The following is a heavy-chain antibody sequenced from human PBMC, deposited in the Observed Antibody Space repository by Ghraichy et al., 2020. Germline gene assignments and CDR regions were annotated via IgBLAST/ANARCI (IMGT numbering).Heavy chain of an antibody. D-gene: IGHD5-18*01. J-gene: IGHJ4*02. CDR2: IYYSGST. Sequence: SETLSLTCTVSGGSISSSSYYWGWIRQPPGKGLEWIGSIYYSGSTYYNPSLKSRVTISVDTSKNQFSLKLSSVTAADTAVYYCARHRGSTAMVWGFDYWGQGSLVTVYS. CDR3: ARHRGSTAMVWGFDY. V-gene: IGHV4-39*01. CDR1: GGSISSSSYY.